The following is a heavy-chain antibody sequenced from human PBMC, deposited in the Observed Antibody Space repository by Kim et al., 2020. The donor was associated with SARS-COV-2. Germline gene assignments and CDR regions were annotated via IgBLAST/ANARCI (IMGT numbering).Heavy chain of an antibody. V-gene: IGHV1-46*01. CDR1: GYTFTSYY. Sequence: ASVKVSCKASGYTFTSYYMHWVRQAPGQGLEWMGIINPSGGSTSYAQKFQGRVTMTRDTSTSTVYMELSSLRSEDTAVYYCARDPWYGGYGYYYYGMDVWGQGTTVTVSS. D-gene: IGHD5-12*01. J-gene: IGHJ6*02. CDR3: ARDPWYGGYGYYYYGMDV. CDR2: INPSGGST.